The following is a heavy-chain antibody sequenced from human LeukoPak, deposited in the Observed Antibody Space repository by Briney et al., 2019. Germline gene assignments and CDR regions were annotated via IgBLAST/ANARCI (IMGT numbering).Heavy chain of an antibody. J-gene: IGHJ4*02. CDR2: ISNHGGST. Sequence: GGSLRLSCAASGFTFSTYAMHWVRQAPGKGLEYVSAISNHGGSTYYANSVKGRFIISRDNSMNTLYLQMGRLRAEDLAVYYCARESATSGWLFDYWGEGTLVTLST. D-gene: IGHD6-19*01. V-gene: IGHV3-64*01. CDR3: ARESATSGWLFDY. CDR1: GFTFSTYA.